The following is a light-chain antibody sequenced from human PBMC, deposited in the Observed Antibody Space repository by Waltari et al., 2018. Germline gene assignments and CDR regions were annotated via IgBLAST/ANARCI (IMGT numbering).Light chain of an antibody. CDR2: EVD. J-gene: IGLJ3*02. V-gene: IGLV2-8*01. CDR3: SSYAGSNNLGV. Sequence: QSALTQPPSASGSPGQSVSISCTGTSSDVGAYNYVSWYQHPPGKAPKLMIYEVDKRPSGGPDRFSGSKSGNTASLTVSGLQAEDEADYYCSSYAGSNNLGVFGGGTKLTVL. CDR1: SSDVGAYNY.